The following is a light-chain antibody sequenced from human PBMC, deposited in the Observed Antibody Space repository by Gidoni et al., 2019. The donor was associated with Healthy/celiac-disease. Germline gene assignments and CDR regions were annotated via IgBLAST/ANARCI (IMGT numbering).Light chain of an antibody. CDR2: DVS. Sequence: QSALTQPRSVSGSPGQSVTIACTGTSSDVGGYNDLSWYQQHPGKAPKLMIYDVSKRPSGVPDRFSGSKSGNPASLTISGLQAEDEADYYCCSYAGIYTLVFGGGTKLTVL. J-gene: IGLJ2*01. CDR3: CSYAGIYTLV. CDR1: SSDVGGYND. V-gene: IGLV2-11*01.